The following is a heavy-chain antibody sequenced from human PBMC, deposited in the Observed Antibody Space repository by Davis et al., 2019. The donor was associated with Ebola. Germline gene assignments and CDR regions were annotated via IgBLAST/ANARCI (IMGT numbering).Heavy chain of an antibody. J-gene: IGHJ4*02. Sequence: GESLKISCAASGFTFSSYSMNWVRQAPGKGLEWVSSISSSSSYIYYADSVKGRFTISRDNSKNTLYLQMNSLRAEDTAVYYCARDGHGSGLDYWGQGTLVTVSS. CDR3: ARDGHGSGLDY. CDR1: GFTFSSYS. CDR2: ISSSSSYI. D-gene: IGHD2-2*03. V-gene: IGHV3-21*04.